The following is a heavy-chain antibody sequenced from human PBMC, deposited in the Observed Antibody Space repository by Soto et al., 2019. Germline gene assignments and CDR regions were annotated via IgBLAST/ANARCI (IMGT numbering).Heavy chain of an antibody. D-gene: IGHD3-22*01. CDR3: ARDGPPYYYDSSGYYGAY. J-gene: IGHJ4*02. CDR2: ISSSSSYT. V-gene: IGHV3-11*06. Sequence: QVQLVESGGGLVKPGGSLRLSCAASGFTFSDYYMSWIRQAPGKGPEWVSYISSSSSYTNYADSVKGRFTISRDNAKNSLYLQMNSLRAEDTAVYYCARDGPPYYYDSSGYYGAYWGQGTLVTVSS. CDR1: GFTFSDYY.